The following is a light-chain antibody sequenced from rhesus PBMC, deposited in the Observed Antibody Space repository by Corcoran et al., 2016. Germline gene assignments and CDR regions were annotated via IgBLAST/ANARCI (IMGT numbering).Light chain of an antibody. CDR3: QQHDNSPLYS. CDR1: QGISNW. V-gene: IGKV1-69*01. Sequence: DIQMTQSPSSLSASVGDRVTITCRASQGISNWLAWYQPKPGKAPKLLIYRASNLETGVPSRFSGSGSGTDVTLTISSLQPEDIATYYCQQHDNSPLYSFGQGTKVEIK. J-gene: IGKJ2*01. CDR2: RAS.